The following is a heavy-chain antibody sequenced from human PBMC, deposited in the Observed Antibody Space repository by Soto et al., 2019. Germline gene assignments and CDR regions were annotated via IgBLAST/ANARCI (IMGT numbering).Heavy chain of an antibody. CDR1: GGSISSGDYY. D-gene: IGHD3-3*01. CDR2: IYYSGST. Sequence: SETLSLTCTVSGGSISSGDYYWSWIRQPPGKGLEWIGYIYYSGSTYCNPSLKSRVTISVDTSKNQFSLKLSSVTAADTAVYYCARLGPILESQIGAFLSFNYDFWSGYSTTIVRGDTPTSWLDPRGPGTLVTVSS. J-gene: IGHJ5*02. V-gene: IGHV4-30-4*01. CDR3: ARLGPILESQIGAFLSFNYDFWSGYSTTIVRGDTPTSWLDP.